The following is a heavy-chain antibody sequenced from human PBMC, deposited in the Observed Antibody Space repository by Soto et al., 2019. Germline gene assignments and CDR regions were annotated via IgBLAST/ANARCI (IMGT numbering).Heavy chain of an antibody. CDR3: ARDPQSYDFWSGYYKYYYYYMDV. Sequence: EVQLVESGGGLVQPGGSLRLSCAASGFTFSSYSMNWVRQAPGKGLEWVSYISSSSSTIYYADSVKGRFTISRDNAKNSLYLQMNSLRAEDTAVYYCARDPQSYDFWSGYYKYYYYYMDVWGKGTTVTLSS. CDR1: GFTFSSYS. CDR2: ISSSSSTI. D-gene: IGHD3-3*01. V-gene: IGHV3-48*01. J-gene: IGHJ6*03.